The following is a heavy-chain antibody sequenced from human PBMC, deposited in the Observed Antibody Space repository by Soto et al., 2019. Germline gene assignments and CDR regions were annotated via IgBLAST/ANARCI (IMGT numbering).Heavy chain of an antibody. Sequence: QVQLQESGPGLVKPSQTLSLTCTVSGGSISSGDYYWSWIRQPPGKGLEWIGYIYYSGSTYYNPSLKSRVTISVDTSKNQCSLKLSSVTAADTAVYYCARLLGLSWATIDYWGQGTLVTVSS. CDR1: GGSISSGDYY. CDR2: IYYSGST. V-gene: IGHV4-30-4*01. CDR3: ARLLGLSWATIDY. J-gene: IGHJ4*02. D-gene: IGHD3-3*02.